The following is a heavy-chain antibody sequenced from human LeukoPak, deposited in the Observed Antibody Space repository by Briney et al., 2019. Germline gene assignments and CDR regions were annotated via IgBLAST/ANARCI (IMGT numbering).Heavy chain of an antibody. CDR3: ARDHVPRVSSWNLRTPWFRGSAYNWWFDP. D-gene: IGHD1-1*01. Sequence: PGGSLRLSCAASGFTFSSYAMHWVRQAPGKGLEWVAVISYDGSNKYYADSVKGRFTTSRDNSKNTLYLQMNSLRAEDTAVYYCARDHVPRVSSWNLRTPWFRGSAYNWWFDPWGQGTLVTVSS. CDR2: ISYDGSNK. J-gene: IGHJ5*02. V-gene: IGHV3-30*04. CDR1: GFTFSSYA.